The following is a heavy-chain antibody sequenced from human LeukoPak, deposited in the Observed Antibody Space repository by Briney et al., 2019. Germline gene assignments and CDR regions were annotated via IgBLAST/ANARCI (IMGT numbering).Heavy chain of an antibody. J-gene: IGHJ4*02. Sequence: GGSLRLSCAASGFTFSSNWMHWVRQAPGKGLVWVSRIKDGSTTNYADSVKGRSTIFRDNAKNTLYLQMNSLRAEDTALYYCAKTRFTAAEIDYWGQGTLITVSS. CDR2: IKDGSTT. CDR1: GFTFSSNW. V-gene: IGHV3-74*01. CDR3: AKTRFTAAEIDY. D-gene: IGHD5-18*01.